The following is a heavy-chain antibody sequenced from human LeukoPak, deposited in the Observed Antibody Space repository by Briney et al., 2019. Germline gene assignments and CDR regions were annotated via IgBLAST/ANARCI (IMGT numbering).Heavy chain of an antibody. V-gene: IGHV4-4*07. J-gene: IGHJ6*03. Sequence: SETLSLTCTVSGGSISSYYWSWVRQTAGKGLEWIGRIYISGTTNYNPSLKSRVTMSLDTSKNQLSLRLTSVTAADTAVYYCASSKTYSYGSGRGVYYYYYMDVWGKGTTVTVSS. CDR1: GGSISSYY. CDR3: ASSKTYSYGSGRGVYYYYYMDV. CDR2: IYISGTT. D-gene: IGHD3-10*01.